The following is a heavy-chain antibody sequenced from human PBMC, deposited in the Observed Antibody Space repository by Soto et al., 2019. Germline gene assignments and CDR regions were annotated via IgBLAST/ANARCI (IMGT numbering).Heavy chain of an antibody. J-gene: IGHJ4*02. CDR1: GYSFTSYW. CDR2: IYPGDSDT. V-gene: IGHV5-51*01. D-gene: IGHD6-6*01. CDR3: VVYSSSSGRHFDY. Sequence: AGESLKISCKGSGYSFTSYWIGWVRQMPGKGLEWMGIIYPGDSDTRYSPSFQGQVTISADKSITTAYLQWRSLKASDTAIYYCVVYSSSSGRHFDYWGQGTLVTVSS.